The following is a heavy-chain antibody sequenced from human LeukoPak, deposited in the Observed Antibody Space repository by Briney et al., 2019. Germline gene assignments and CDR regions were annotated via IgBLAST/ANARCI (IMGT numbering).Heavy chain of an antibody. CDR1: GYTFTSYD. J-gene: IGHJ3*02. Sequence: SVKVSCKASGYTFTSYDINWVRQATGQGLEWMGGIIPIFGTANYAQKFQGRVTITADESTSTAYMELSSLRSEDTAVYYCARDLHYYDSSGYRIDAFDIWGQGTMVTVSS. V-gene: IGHV1-69*13. CDR2: IIPIFGTA. D-gene: IGHD3-22*01. CDR3: ARDLHYYDSSGYRIDAFDI.